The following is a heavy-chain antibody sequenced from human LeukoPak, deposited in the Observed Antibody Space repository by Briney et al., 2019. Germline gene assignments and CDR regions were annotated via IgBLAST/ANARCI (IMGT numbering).Heavy chain of an antibody. J-gene: IGHJ4*02. D-gene: IGHD1-26*01. V-gene: IGHV3-33*01. CDR2: IWYDGSNK. Sequence: QPGRSLRLSCAASGFTFSSYGMHWVRQAPGKGLEWVAVIWYDGSNKYYADSVKGRFTIARDNSKNTLYLQVNSLRAEDTAVYYCAREGVGAYYFDYWGQGTLVTVSS. CDR3: AREGVGAYYFDY. CDR1: GFTFSSYG.